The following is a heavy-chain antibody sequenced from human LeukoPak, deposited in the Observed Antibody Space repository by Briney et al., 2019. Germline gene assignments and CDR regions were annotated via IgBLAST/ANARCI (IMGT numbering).Heavy chain of an antibody. CDR1: GFTYTDYW. V-gene: IGHV3-74*01. CDR3: AKDLSWNTADR. CDR2: INPDGTII. Sequence: PGGSLRLSCVGSGFTYTDYWMHWFRQAPGKGPVWVSRINPDGTIIDYADSVKGRFSISRDNAKNLLYLQMNGLRADDTAVYYCAKDLSWNTADRWGQGILVTDSS. J-gene: IGHJ5*02. D-gene: IGHD5-18*01.